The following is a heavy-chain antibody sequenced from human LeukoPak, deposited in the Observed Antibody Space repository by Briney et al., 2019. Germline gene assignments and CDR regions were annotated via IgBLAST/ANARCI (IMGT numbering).Heavy chain of an antibody. D-gene: IGHD6-13*01. V-gene: IGHV3-66*01. Sequence: PGGSLRLSCAASGFTVSSNYMSWVRQAPGKGLEWVSVTYSGGSTYYADSVKGRFTISRDNSKNTLYLQMNSLRAEDTAVYYCASLPYLAAAGEDYWGQGTLVTVSS. CDR2: TYSGGST. CDR1: GFTVSSNY. J-gene: IGHJ4*02. CDR3: ASLPYLAAAGEDY.